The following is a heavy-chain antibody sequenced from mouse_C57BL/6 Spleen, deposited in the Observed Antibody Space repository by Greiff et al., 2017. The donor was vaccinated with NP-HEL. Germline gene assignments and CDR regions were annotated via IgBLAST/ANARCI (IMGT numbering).Heavy chain of an antibody. CDR3: AREENFHWYFDV. J-gene: IGHJ1*03. V-gene: IGHV1-64*01. CDR2: IHPNSGST. CDR1: GYTFTSYW. Sequence: QVQLQQPGAELVKPGASVKLSCKASGYTFTSYWMHWVKQRPGQGLEWIGMIHPNSGSTNYNEKFKSKATLTVEKSSSTAYMQRSSLTSEDSAVYYCAREENFHWYFDVWGTGTTVTVSS.